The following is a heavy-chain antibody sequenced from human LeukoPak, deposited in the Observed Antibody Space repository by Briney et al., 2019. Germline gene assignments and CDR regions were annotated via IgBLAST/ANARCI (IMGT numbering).Heavy chain of an antibody. CDR1: GGSFSGYY. J-gene: IGHJ4*02. Sequence: SETLSLTYAVYGGSFSGYYWNWIRQPPGKGLEWIGEINHSGSTNYNPSLKSRVTISVDTSKNQFSLKLSSVTAADTAVYYCARRWFGELSRFHNFDYWGQGTLVTVSS. CDR3: ARRWFGELSRFHNFDY. CDR2: INHSGST. V-gene: IGHV4-34*01. D-gene: IGHD3-10*01.